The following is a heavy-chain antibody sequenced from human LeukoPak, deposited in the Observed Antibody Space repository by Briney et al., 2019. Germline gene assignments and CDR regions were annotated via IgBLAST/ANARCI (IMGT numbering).Heavy chain of an antibody. Sequence: SETLSLTCTVSGGSVTGYYWSCIRQPPTKGLECIGYIYYSGSAGYNPSLKSRVTFSVDTSKNQFSLKLSSVTAADAAVYYCARRAVGASHFDYWGQGALVTVSS. CDR2: IYYSGSA. CDR1: GGSVTGYY. D-gene: IGHD1-26*01. CDR3: ARRAVGASHFDY. V-gene: IGHV4-59*02. J-gene: IGHJ4*02.